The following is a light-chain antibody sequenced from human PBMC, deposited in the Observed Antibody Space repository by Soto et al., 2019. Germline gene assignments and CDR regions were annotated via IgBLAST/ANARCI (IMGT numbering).Light chain of an antibody. CDR1: QSNSSY. CDR3: QQSYSTPYT. CDR2: AAS. Sequence: DIPITQSPSSLSASVGDRVTITCRASQSNSSYLNWYQQKPGKAPKLLIYAASSLQSGVPSRFSGSGSGTDFTLTISSLQPEDFATYYCQQSYSTPYTFGQGTKLEIK. J-gene: IGKJ2*01. V-gene: IGKV1-39*01.